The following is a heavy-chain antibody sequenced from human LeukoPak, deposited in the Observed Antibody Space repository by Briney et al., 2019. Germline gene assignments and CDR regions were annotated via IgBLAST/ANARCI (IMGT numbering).Heavy chain of an antibody. CDR2: IGPSGTST. CDR1: GFSFSAYA. V-gene: IGHV3-64D*06. D-gene: IGHD3-9*01. CDR3: TGSTTGDYPY. Sequence: GGSLRLSCSASGFSFSAYAMHWVRQAPGRGLEYVSAIGPSGTSTYFADSVKGRFTISRDNSKNTVYLQMSSLRTEDTAVYFCTGSTTGDYPYWGQGTLVTVSS. J-gene: IGHJ4*02.